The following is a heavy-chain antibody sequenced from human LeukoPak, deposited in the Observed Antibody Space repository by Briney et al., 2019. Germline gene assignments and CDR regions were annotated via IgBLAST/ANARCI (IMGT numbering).Heavy chain of an antibody. D-gene: IGHD2-2*01. J-gene: IGHJ6*02. CDR2: IYTSGST. CDR1: GGSISSYY. CDR3: AREDIVVVPAADYYYGMDV. Sequence: SETLSLTCTVSGGSISSYYWSWIRQPAGKGLEWIGRIYTSGSTNYNPSLKSRVTMSVDTSKNQFSLKLSSVTAADTAVYYRAREDIVVVPAADYYYGMDVWGQGTTVTVSS. V-gene: IGHV4-4*07.